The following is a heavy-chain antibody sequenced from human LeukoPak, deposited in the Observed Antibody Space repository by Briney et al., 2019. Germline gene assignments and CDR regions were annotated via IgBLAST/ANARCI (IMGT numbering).Heavy chain of an antibody. V-gene: IGHV4-39*01. Sequence: SETLSLTCTVSGGSISTSNYYWGWIRQPPGKGLEWSGTIYYSGTTYYNPSLESRVTISEDTSKNQFSLMLRSVTAADTAVYFCARQASDYFYYYMDVWGKGTTVTVSS. J-gene: IGHJ6*03. CDR3: ARQASDYFYYYMDV. CDR1: GGSISTSNYY. CDR2: IYYSGTT.